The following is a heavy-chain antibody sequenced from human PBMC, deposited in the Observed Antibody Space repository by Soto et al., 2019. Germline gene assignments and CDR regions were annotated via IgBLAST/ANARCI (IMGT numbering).Heavy chain of an antibody. J-gene: IGHJ1*01. D-gene: IGHD1-26*01. V-gene: IGHV3-23*01. CDR3: AKDPRIVGATIAEYFQH. Sequence: GGSLRLSCAASGFTFSSYAMSWVRQAPGKGLEWVSAISGSGGSTYYADSVKGRFTISRDNSKNTLYLQMNSLRAEDTAVYYCAKDPRIVGATIAEYFQHWGQGTLVTVSS. CDR2: ISGSGGST. CDR1: GFTFSSYA.